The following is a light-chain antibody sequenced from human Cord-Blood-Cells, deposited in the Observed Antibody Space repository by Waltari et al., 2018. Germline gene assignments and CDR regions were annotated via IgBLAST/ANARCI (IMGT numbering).Light chain of an antibody. CDR1: QSVLYSSNNKNY. CDR3: QQYYSTPRT. J-gene: IGKJ1*01. CDR2: WAS. V-gene: IGKV4-1*01. Sequence: VSLGERATINCKSSQSVLYSSNNKNYLAWYQQKPGQPPKLLIYWASTRESGVPDRFSGSGSGTDFTLTISSLQAEDVAVYYCQQYYSTPRTFGQGTKVEI.